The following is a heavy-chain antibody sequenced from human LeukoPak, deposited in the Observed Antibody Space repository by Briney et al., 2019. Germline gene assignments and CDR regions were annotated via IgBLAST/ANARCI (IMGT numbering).Heavy chain of an antibody. Sequence: SETLSLTCAVYGGSFSGYYWSWIRQPPGKGLEWIGEINHSGSTNYNPSLKSRVTISVGTSKNQFSLKLSSVTAADTAVYYCARDRRYYDFWSGPPGWFDPWGQGTLVTVSS. CDR1: GGSFSGYY. V-gene: IGHV4-34*01. J-gene: IGHJ5*02. CDR2: INHSGST. CDR3: ARDRRYYDFWSGPPGWFDP. D-gene: IGHD3-3*01.